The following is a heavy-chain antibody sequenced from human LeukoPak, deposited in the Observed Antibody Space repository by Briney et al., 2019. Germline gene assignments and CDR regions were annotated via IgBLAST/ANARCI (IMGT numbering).Heavy chain of an antibody. Sequence: ASVKVSCKASGGTLSSYAISWVRQAPGQGLEWMGGIIPILGTANYAQRFQGRVTITADESTSTAYMELSSLRSEDTAVYYCARDPTYNWNDFSPFFDYWGQGTLVTVSS. CDR2: IIPILGTA. CDR3: ARDPTYNWNDFSPFFDY. V-gene: IGHV1-69*13. CDR1: GGTLSSYA. J-gene: IGHJ4*02. D-gene: IGHD1-20*01.